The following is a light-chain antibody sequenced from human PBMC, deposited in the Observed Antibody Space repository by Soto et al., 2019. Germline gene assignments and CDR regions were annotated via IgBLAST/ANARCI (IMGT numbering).Light chain of an antibody. CDR1: QSVSSH. V-gene: IGKV3-15*01. CDR3: QHYHGWPIT. CDR2: DAS. J-gene: IGKJ5*01. Sequence: EIVMTQSPATLSVSPCEGPTVSCRASQSVSSHLAWYQHKPGQAPRLLFYDASTRATGIPARFSGSGYGTEFNLTISSLQSEDFAVYYCQHYHGWPITFGQGTRLEI.